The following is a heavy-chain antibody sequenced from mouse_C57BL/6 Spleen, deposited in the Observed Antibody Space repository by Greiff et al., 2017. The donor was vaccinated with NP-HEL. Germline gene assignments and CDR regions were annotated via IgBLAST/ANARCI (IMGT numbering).Heavy chain of an antibody. J-gene: IGHJ2*01. D-gene: IGHD1-1*01. CDR3: ARDLAPSLYYGSSYGDY. V-gene: IGHV1-72*01. CDR1: GYTFTSYW. Sequence: QVQLQQPGAELVKPGASVKLSCKASGYTFTSYWMHWVKQRPGRGLEWIGRIDPNSGGTKYNEKFKSKATLTVDKPSSTAYMQLSSLTSEDSAVYYCARDLAPSLYYGSSYGDYWGQGTTLTVSS. CDR2: IDPNSGGT.